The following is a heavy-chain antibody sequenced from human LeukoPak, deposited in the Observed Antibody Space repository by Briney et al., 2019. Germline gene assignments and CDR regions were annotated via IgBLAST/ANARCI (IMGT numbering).Heavy chain of an antibody. CDR3: ARPEGDILTGYYYFDY. CDR1: GFTFSRYW. V-gene: IGHV3-33*08. D-gene: IGHD3-9*01. J-gene: IGHJ4*02. CDR2: IWYDGSNK. Sequence: PGGSLRLSCAASGFTFSRYWMSWVRQAPGKGLEWVAVIWYDGSNKYYADSVKGRFTISRDNSKNTLYLQMNSLRAEDTAVYYCARPEGDILTGYYYFDYWGQGTLVTVSS.